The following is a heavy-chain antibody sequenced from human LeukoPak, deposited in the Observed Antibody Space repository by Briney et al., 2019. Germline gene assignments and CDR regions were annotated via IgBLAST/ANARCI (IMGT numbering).Heavy chain of an antibody. CDR2: IIPIFGTA. CDR1: GGTFSSYA. D-gene: IGHD1-26*01. J-gene: IGHJ1*01. Sequence: GASVKVSCKASGGTFSSYAISWVRQAPGQGLEWMGGIIPIFGTANYAQKFQGRVTITADKSTSTAYMELGSLRSEDTAVYYCASEGHSGRKGVYFQHWGQGTLVTVSS. CDR3: ASEGHSGRKGVYFQH. V-gene: IGHV1-69*06.